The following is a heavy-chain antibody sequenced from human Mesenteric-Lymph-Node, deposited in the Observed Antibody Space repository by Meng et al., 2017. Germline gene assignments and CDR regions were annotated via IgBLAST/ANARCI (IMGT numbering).Heavy chain of an antibody. J-gene: IGHJ4*02. D-gene: IGHD1-26*01. CDR1: GYTFTNYG. Sequence: QAQMVQAGGEVKKPGASVKGASKASGYTFTNYGITWVRQAPGQGLEWMGWINAYNGDTNYAQTLQGRVTMTTGTSTSTAYMELRSLRSDDTAVYYCARVEVGITSGDYWGQGTLVTVSS. V-gene: IGHV1-18*01. CDR2: INAYNGDT. CDR3: ARVEVGITSGDY.